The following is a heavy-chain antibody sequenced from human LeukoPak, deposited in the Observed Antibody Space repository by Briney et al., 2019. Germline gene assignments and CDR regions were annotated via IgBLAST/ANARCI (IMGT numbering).Heavy chain of an antibody. CDR3: ARRGIVGATWGVLWD. Sequence: GGSLRLSCAASGFTFITSWMSWLRQAPGKGLEWVAHIKPDGSEKYYVDSVKGRFTISRDNAKNSLYLQMDSLRAEDTAVYYCARRGIVGATWGVLWDWGQGTLVTVSS. D-gene: IGHD1-26*01. CDR2: IKPDGSEK. V-gene: IGHV3-7*01. CDR1: GFTFITSW. J-gene: IGHJ4*02.